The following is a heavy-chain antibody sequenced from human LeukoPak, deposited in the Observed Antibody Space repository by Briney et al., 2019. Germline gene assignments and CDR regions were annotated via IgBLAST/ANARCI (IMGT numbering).Heavy chain of an antibody. CDR1: GGSFSGYY. Sequence: SETLSLTCAVYGGSFSGYYWGWIRQPPGKGLEWIGEINHSGSTNYNPSLKSRVTISVDTSKNQFSLKLSSVTAADTAVYYCARRRYYYGSGSYSPRFNWFDPWGQGTLVTVSS. J-gene: IGHJ5*02. CDR3: ARRRYYYGSGSYSPRFNWFDP. V-gene: IGHV4-34*01. CDR2: INHSGST. D-gene: IGHD3-10*01.